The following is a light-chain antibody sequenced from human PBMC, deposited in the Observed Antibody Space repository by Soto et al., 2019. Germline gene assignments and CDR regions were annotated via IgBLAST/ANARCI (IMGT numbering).Light chain of an antibody. CDR1: QTISVY. Sequence: DIQMTQSPSSLSASVGDTVIITCRASQTISVYLIWYQQIAGKAPKLLIYTASTLQTGVPARFSGSGSGTDFTLTISSLQPEDFATYYCQQSFSPLTFGGGTPQLTFGGGTKVGIK. CDR2: TAS. J-gene: IGKJ4*01. CDR3: QQSFSPLTFGGGTPQLT. V-gene: IGKV1-39*01.